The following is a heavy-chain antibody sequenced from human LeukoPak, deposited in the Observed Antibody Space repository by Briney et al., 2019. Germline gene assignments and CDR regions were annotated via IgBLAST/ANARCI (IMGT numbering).Heavy chain of an antibody. Sequence: ASVKVSCKASGGTFSSYAISWVRQAPGQGLEWMGGIIPIFGTANYAQKFQGIVTITTDESTNTAYMELSSLRSEDTAVYYCASQYCSGGSCYFLDVYYYYMDVCGKGTKVAVSS. CDR3: ASQYCSGGSCYFLDVYYYYMDV. V-gene: IGHV1-69*05. CDR1: GGTFSSYA. CDR2: IIPIFGTA. J-gene: IGHJ6*03. D-gene: IGHD2-15*01.